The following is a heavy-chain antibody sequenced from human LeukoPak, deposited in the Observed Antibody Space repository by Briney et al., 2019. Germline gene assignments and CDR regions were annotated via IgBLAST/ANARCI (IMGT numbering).Heavy chain of an antibody. V-gene: IGHV3-15*01. J-gene: IGHJ3*02. CDR1: GFTVSSNY. D-gene: IGHD1-26*01. CDR3: TTGIVGVKNAFDM. Sequence: GGSLRLSCAASGFTVSSNYMSWVRQASGKGLEWIARIKSKNEGATTDDAEPVKGRFTISRDDSKNTLYLQMNSLKIEDTAVYYCTTGIVGVKNAFDMWGQGTMVTVSS. CDR2: IKSKNEGATT.